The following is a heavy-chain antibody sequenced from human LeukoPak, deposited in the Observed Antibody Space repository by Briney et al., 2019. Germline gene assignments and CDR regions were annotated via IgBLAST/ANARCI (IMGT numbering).Heavy chain of an antibody. J-gene: IGHJ3*02. V-gene: IGHV4-34*01. CDR3: ARVVQGFDDFEI. D-gene: IGHD2-2*01. CDR1: GGSLSGYY. CDR2: INHSGST. Sequence: SETLSLTCAVYGGSLSGYYWSWIRQPPGKGLEWIGEINHSGSTNYNPSLKNRVTISVDTSKNQFSLKLSSVTAADTAVYYCARVVQGFDDFEIWGQGTMVTVSS.